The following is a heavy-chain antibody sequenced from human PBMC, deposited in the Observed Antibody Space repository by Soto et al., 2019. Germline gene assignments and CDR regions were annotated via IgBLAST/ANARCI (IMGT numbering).Heavy chain of an antibody. CDR1: GFTFTSSA. CDR3: AAERGDSSRYYYYGMDV. D-gene: IGHD2-21*02. Sequence: AVKVSCKASGFTFTSSAVQWVRQARGQRLEWIGWIVVGSGNTNYAQKFQERVTITRDMSTSTAYMELSSLRSEDTAVYYCAAERGDSSRYYYYGMDVWGQGTTVTVYS. J-gene: IGHJ6*02. V-gene: IGHV1-58*01. CDR2: IVVGSGNT.